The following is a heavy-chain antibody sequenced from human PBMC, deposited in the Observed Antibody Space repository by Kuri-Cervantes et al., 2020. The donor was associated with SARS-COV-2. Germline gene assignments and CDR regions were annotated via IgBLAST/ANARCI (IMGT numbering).Heavy chain of an antibody. D-gene: IGHD3-22*01. Sequence: SETLSLTCTVSGGSISSGSYNWSWIRQPAGKGLEWVVRIYTSGSTKYNPSIKSRVTISVDTSKHQFSLKLSSVTAADTVVYYCASGGSSGYFNYWGQGTLVTVSS. CDR3: ASGGSSGYFNY. J-gene: IGHJ4*02. CDR1: GGSISSGSYN. V-gene: IGHV4-61*02. CDR2: IYTSGST.